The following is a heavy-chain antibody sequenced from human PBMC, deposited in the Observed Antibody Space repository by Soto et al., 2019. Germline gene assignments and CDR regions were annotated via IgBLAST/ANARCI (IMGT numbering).Heavy chain of an antibody. J-gene: IGHJ4*02. V-gene: IGHV1-69*08. CDR3: AREGTSCHLDY. CDR1: GGTFSSYT. CDR2: IIPILGIA. Sequence: QVPLVQSGAEVKKPGSSVKVSCKASGGTFSSYTISWVRQAPGQGLEWRGRIIPILGIANYAQKFQGRVTITADKSTSTAYMELSSLRSEDTAVYYCAREGTSCHLDYWGQGTLVTVSS. D-gene: IGHD2-2*01.